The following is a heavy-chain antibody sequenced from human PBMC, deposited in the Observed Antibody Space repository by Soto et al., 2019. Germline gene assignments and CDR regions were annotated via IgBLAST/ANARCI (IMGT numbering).Heavy chain of an antibody. Sequence: QVQLVESGGGVVQPGRSLRLSCAASGFTFSSYGMHWVRQAPGKGLEWVAVISYDGSNKDYADSVKGRFTISRDNSKNTLYLQMNSLRAEDKAVYYCAKDSLSISWYYYGMDVWGQGTTVTVSS. CDR3: AKDSLSISWYYYGMDV. J-gene: IGHJ6*02. CDR2: ISYDGSNK. CDR1: GFTFSSYG. V-gene: IGHV3-30*18. D-gene: IGHD6-13*01.